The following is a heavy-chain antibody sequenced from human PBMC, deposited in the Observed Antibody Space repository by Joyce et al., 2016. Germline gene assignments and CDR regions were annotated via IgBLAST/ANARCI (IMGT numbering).Heavy chain of an antibody. J-gene: IGHJ4*02. Sequence: QVQLVQSGAEVKKPGASVKVSCKASGYTFTSYGISWVRQAPGQGLEWIGWIGTYNNNTNYAQKFQGRVTLTTDTSTSTAYMELRTLRSDDTAVYFCARDRRVAGTFDYWGQGTLVTVSS. CDR2: IGTYNNNT. D-gene: IGHD6-19*01. CDR1: GYTFTSYG. V-gene: IGHV1-18*01. CDR3: ARDRRVAGTFDY.